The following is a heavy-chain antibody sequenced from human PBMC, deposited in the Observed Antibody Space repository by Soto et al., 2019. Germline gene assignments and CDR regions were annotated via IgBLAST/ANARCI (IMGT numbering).Heavy chain of an antibody. D-gene: IGHD5-12*01. CDR1: GGSFSSYY. Sequence: PSETLSLTCTVSGGSFSSYYWSWIRQPPGKGLEWIGYIYYSGSANYNPSLKSRVTISIDTSKNQFSLNLRSVTAADTAVYYCAGGRDGYNLYYFDYWGQGTLVTVSS. J-gene: IGHJ4*02. CDR2: IYYSGSA. CDR3: AGGRDGYNLYYFDY. V-gene: IGHV4-59*01.